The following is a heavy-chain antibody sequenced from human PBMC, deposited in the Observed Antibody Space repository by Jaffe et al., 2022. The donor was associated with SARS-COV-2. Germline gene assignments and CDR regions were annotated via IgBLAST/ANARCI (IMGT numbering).Heavy chain of an antibody. J-gene: IGHJ6*02. Sequence: EVQLVESGGGLVKPGGSLRLSCAASGFTFSSYSMNWVRQAPGKGLEWVSSISSSSSYIYYADSVKGRFTISRDNAKNSLYLQMNSLRAEDTAVYYCARDLLTIFGVANGGMDVWGQGTTVTVSS. CDR3: ARDLLTIFGVANGGMDV. V-gene: IGHV3-21*01. CDR2: ISSSSSYI. CDR1: GFTFSSYS. D-gene: IGHD3-3*01.